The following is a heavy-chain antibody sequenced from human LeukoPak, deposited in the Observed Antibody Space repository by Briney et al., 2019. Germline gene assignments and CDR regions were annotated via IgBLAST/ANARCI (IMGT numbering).Heavy chain of an antibody. V-gene: IGHV3-7*01. CDR3: ATTLYGSGSYYIDYYYYYGMDV. D-gene: IGHD3-10*01. Sequence: GGSLRLSCAASGFTFSSYWMSWVRQAPGKGLEWVANIKQDGSEKYYVDSVKGRFTISGDNAKNSLYLQMNSLRAEDTAVYYCATTLYGSGSYYIDYYYYYGMDVWGQGTTVTVSS. CDR1: GFTFSSYW. CDR2: IKQDGSEK. J-gene: IGHJ6*02.